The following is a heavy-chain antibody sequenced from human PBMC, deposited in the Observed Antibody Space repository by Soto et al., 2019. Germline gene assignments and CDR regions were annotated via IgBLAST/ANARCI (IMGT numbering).Heavy chain of an antibody. CDR1: GFTFDDYA. V-gene: IGHV3-9*01. CDR2: ISWNSGSI. CDR3: TKGGYSGYSYLDY. Sequence: EVQLVESGGGLVQPGRSLRLSCAASGFTFDDYAMHWVRQAPGKGLEWVSGISWNSGSIGYADSVKGRFTISRDNAKNSLYLQMNSLRAEDTALYYCTKGGYSGYSYLDYWGQGTLVTVSS. J-gene: IGHJ4*02. D-gene: IGHD6-13*01.